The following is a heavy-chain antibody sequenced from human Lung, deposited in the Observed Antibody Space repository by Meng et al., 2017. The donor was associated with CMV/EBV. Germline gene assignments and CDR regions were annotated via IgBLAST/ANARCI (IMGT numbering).Heavy chain of an antibody. CDR1: GFTFSSYG. D-gene: IGHD2-2*02. Sequence: GGSXRLXCAASGFTFSSYGMHWVRQAPGKGLEWVAFIRYDGSNKYYADSVKGRFTISRDNSKNTLYLQMNSLRAEDTAVYYCASQDIVVVPAAIRNYYYYGMDVXGQGXTVTASS. CDR3: ASQDIVVVPAAIRNYYYYGMDV. J-gene: IGHJ6*02. CDR2: IRYDGSNK. V-gene: IGHV3-30*02.